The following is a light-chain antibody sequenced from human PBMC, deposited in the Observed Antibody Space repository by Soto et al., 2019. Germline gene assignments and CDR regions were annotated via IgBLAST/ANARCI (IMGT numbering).Light chain of an antibody. Sequence: QSALTQPASVSGSRGQSITISCTGTSSDVGVYNYVSWYQQHPGKAPKLMIYDVSNRPSGVSNRFSGSKSGNTASLTISGLQAEDEADCYCSSYTSSSTVVFGGGTKLTVL. CDR1: SSDVGVYNY. CDR3: SSYTSSSTVV. J-gene: IGLJ2*01. CDR2: DVS. V-gene: IGLV2-14*01.